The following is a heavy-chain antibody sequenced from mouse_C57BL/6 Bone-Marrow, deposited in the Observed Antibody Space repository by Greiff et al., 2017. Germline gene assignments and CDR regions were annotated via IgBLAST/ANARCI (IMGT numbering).Heavy chain of an antibody. CDR2: INPYNGGT. J-gene: IGHJ4*01. D-gene: IGHD2-3*01. Sequence: VQLQQSGPVLVKPGASVKMSCKASGYTFTDYYMNWVKQSHGKSLEWIGVINPYNGGTSYNQKFKGKATLTVDKSSSTAYMELNSLTSEDSAVYYCARRVYDGYYGDYAMDYWGQGTSVTVSS. V-gene: IGHV1-19*01. CDR1: GYTFTDYY. CDR3: ARRVYDGYYGDYAMDY.